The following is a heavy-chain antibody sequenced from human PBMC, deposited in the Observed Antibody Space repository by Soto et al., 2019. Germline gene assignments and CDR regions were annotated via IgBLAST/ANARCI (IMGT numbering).Heavy chain of an antibody. V-gene: IGHV3-7*01. CDR2: IKQDGSEK. Sequence: PGGSLRLSCAASGFTFSSYWMSWVRQAPGKGLEWVANIKQDGSEKYYVDSVKGRFTISRDNAKNSLYLQVNSLRAEDTAVYYCASPSDVDTAMVPFDYWGQGTLVTVSS. CDR3: ASPSDVDTAMVPFDY. J-gene: IGHJ4*02. D-gene: IGHD5-18*01. CDR1: GFTFSSYW.